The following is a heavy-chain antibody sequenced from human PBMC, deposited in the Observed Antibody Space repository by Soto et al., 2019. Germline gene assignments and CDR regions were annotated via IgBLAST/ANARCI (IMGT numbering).Heavy chain of an antibody. CDR1: GFTFGDYA. CDR2: IRSKAYGGTT. Sequence: GGSLRLSCTASGFTFGDYAMSWFRQAPGKGLEWVVFIRSKAYGGTTEYAASVKGRFTISRDDSKSIAYLQMNSLKTEDTAVYYCTRDLSITMIVVVITPYYFDYWGQGTLVTVSS. CDR3: TRDLSITMIVVVITPYYFDY. V-gene: IGHV3-49*03. J-gene: IGHJ4*02. D-gene: IGHD3-22*01.